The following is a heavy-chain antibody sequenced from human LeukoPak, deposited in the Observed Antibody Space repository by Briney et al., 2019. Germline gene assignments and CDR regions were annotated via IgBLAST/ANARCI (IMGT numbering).Heavy chain of an antibody. J-gene: IGHJ3*02. CDR2: ISAYNGNT. Sequence: GASVKVSCKASGDTFISYGLNWVRQAPGQGLEWMGWISAYNGNTNYAQKLQGRVTMTTDTSTSTAYMELRSLRSDDTAVYYCATTVVIPRAFDIWGQGTMVTVSS. CDR1: GDTFISYG. CDR3: ATTVVIPRAFDI. V-gene: IGHV1-18*01. D-gene: IGHD4-23*01.